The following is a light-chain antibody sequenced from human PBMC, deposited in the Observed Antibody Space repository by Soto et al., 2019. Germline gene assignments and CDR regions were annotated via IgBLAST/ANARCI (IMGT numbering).Light chain of an antibody. Sequence: QTVVTQEPSLTVSPGVTVTLTCASSTGAVTSGYFPNWFQQKPGQAPRALIYGTSNKHSWTPARFSGSLLGGKAALTLSGVQPEDEAEYYCLLYYGPAVFGGGTKLTVL. CDR1: TGAVTSGYF. V-gene: IGLV7-43*01. J-gene: IGLJ2*01. CDR3: LLYYGPAV. CDR2: GTS.